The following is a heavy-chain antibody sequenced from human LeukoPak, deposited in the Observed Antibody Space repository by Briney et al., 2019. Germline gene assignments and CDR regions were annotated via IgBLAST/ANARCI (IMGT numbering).Heavy chain of an antibody. CDR3: ARDHEKLELLPDAFDI. J-gene: IGHJ3*02. Sequence: GASVKVSCKASGYTFTGYYMHWVRQAPGQGLEWMGWINPNSGGTNYAQKFQGWVTMTRDTSISTAYMELSRLRSDDTAVYYCARDHEKLELLPDAFDIWAKGQWSPSLQ. V-gene: IGHV1-2*04. CDR1: GYTFTGYY. CDR2: INPNSGGT. D-gene: IGHD1-7*01.